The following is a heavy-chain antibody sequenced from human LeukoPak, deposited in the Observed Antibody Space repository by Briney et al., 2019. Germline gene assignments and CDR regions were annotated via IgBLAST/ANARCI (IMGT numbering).Heavy chain of an antibody. V-gene: IGHV1-2*02. CDR2: INPNSGGT. CDR1: GGTFSSYA. D-gene: IGHD3-22*01. Sequence: ASVKVSCKASGGTFSSYAISWVRQAPGQGLEWMGWINPNSGGTNYAQKFQGRVTMTRDTSISTAYMELSRLRSDDTAVYYCARDREGRYYDSSGYFAYYYYMDVWGKGTTVTVSS. CDR3: ARDREGRYYDSSGYFAYYYYMDV. J-gene: IGHJ6*03.